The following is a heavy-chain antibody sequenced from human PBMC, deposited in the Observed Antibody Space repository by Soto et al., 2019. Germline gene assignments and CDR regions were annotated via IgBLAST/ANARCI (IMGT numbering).Heavy chain of an antibody. V-gene: IGHV4-39*01. J-gene: IGHJ4*02. CDR2: IYYSGST. CDR3: ARGYDILTGPLDY. CDR1: GGSITSSSFY. Sequence: SETLSLTCTVSGGSITSSSFYWGWIRQPPGKGLERIGIIYYSGSTCYNPSLKSRVTISVDTSKSQFSLNLNSVTAADKAVYYCARGYDILTGPLDYWGPGTLVTVPS. D-gene: IGHD3-9*01.